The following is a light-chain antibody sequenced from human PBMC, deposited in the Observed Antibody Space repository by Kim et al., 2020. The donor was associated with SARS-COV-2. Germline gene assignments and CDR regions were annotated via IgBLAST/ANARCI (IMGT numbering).Light chain of an antibody. CDR3: QQDNKWPLT. Sequence: VSPGERATLSCRASQGVSSNLNWYQQKLGQAPRLLIYDASTRATGIPARFSGSGSGTEFTLTISSLQSEDFGIYYCQQDNKWPLTFGGGTKVDIK. CDR2: DAS. CDR1: QGVSSN. J-gene: IGKJ4*01. V-gene: IGKV3-15*01.